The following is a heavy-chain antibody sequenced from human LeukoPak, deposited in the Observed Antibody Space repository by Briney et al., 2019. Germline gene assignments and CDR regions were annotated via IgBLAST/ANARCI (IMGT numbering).Heavy chain of an antibody. J-gene: IGHJ4*02. V-gene: IGHV1-8*01. D-gene: IGHD2-2*01. CDR3: ARGQLLWDPFDY. Sequence: ASVKVSCKASGYTFTSYDINWVRQATGQGLAWMGWMNPNSGNTGYAQKFQGRVTMTRNTSISTAYRELSSLRSEDTAVYYCARGQLLWDPFDYWGQGTLVTVSS. CDR2: MNPNSGNT. CDR1: GYTFTSYD.